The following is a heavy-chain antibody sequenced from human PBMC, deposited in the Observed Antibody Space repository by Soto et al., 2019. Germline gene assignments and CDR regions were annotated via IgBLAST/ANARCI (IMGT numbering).Heavy chain of an antibody. V-gene: IGHV1-8*01. CDR1: GYTFSSYD. J-gene: IGHJ4*02. D-gene: IGHD2-8*01. CDR2: MNPTSGYT. CDR3: ARNGGGLGY. Sequence: QVQLVQSGAEVKKPGASVKVSCKASGYTFSSYDIIWVRQATGQGLEWMGWMNPTSGYTGSAQKFQGRVTMTWDTSMGTAYMELSSLRFEDTAVYYCARNGGGLGYWGQGTLLTVSS.